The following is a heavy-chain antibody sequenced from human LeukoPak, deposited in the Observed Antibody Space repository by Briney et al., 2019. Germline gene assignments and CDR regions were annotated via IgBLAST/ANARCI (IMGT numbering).Heavy chain of an antibody. D-gene: IGHD3-10*01. J-gene: IGHJ4*02. CDR3: ARGRGELNYYGSGSYGGRLDY. CDR1: GFTFSSYA. CDR2: ISYDGSNK. Sequence: GGSLRLSCAASGFTFSSYAMHWVRQAPGKGLEWVAVISYDGSNKYYADSVKGRFTISRDNSKNTPYLQMNSLRAEDTAVYYCARGRGELNYYGSGSYGGRLDYWGQGTLVTVSS. V-gene: IGHV3-30-3*01.